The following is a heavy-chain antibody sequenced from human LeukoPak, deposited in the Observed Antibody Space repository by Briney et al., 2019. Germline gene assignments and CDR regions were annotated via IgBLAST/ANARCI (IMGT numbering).Heavy chain of an antibody. J-gene: IGHJ4*02. V-gene: IGHV3-21*01. CDR1: GFTFSSYS. D-gene: IGHD4-17*01. CDR3: ARDQYGDYALDY. CDR2: IGSSSSYI. Sequence: GGSLRLSCAASGFTFSSYSMNWVCQAPGKGLEWVSSIGSSSSYIYYADSVKGRFTISRDNAKNSLYLQMNSLTAEDTAVYYCARDQYGDYALDYWGQGTLVTVSS.